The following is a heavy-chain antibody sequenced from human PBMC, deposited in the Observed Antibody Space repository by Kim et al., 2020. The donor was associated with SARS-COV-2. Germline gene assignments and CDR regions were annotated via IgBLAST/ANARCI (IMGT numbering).Heavy chain of an antibody. J-gene: IGHJ4*02. V-gene: IGHV3-72*01. Sequence: GGSLRLSCAASGFTFSEHYMDWVRQAPGKGLEWVGRTRNKAKSYTTEYAASVKGRFTISRDDSKNSLYLQMNSLKTEDTAVYYCARAFSTSWSGAYCDNWGQGTLVTVSS. D-gene: IGHD2-2*01. CDR3: ARAFSTSWSGAYCDN. CDR2: TRNKAKSYTT. CDR1: GFTFSEHY.